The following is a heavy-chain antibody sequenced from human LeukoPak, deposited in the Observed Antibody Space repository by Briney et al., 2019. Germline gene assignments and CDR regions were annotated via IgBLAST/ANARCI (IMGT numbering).Heavy chain of an antibody. J-gene: IGHJ6*02. CDR1: GGSISSYY. CDR3: ARLWGIPGVFGNYYYYGMGV. CDR2: IYYSEST. V-gene: IGHV4-59*08. Sequence: SETLSLTCTVSGGSISSYYWSWIRQPPGKGLEWIGYIYYSESTNYNPSLKSRVTISVDTSKNQFSLKLSSVTAADTAVYYCARLWGIPGVFGNYYYYGMGVWGQGTTVTVSS. D-gene: IGHD2-21*01.